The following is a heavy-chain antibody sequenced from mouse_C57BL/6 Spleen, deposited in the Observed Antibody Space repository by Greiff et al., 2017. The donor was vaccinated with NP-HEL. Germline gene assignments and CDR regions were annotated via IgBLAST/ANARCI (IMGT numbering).Heavy chain of an antibody. D-gene: IGHD2-4*01. CDR3: ARYDYEGLWYYAMDY. CDR2: IYPRDGST. CDR1: GYTFTSYD. Sequence: QVQLKQSGPELVKPGASVKLSCKASGYTFTSYDINWVKQRPGQGLEWIGWIYPRDGSTKYNEKFKGKATLTVATSSSTASMELHSLTSEDSAVYFCARYDYEGLWYYAMDYWGQGTSVTVSS. V-gene: IGHV1-85*01. J-gene: IGHJ4*01.